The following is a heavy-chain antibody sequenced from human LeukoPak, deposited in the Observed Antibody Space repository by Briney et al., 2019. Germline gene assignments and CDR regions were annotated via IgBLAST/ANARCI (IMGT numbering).Heavy chain of an antibody. V-gene: IGHV1-69*04. J-gene: IGHJ5*02. Sequence: SVKVSCKASGGTFSSYAISWVRQAPGQGLEWMGRIIPILGIANYAQKLQGRVTMTTDTSTSTAYMELRSLRSDDTAVYYCARDLPYSSSHPTPNWFDPWGQGTLVTVSS. D-gene: IGHD6-13*01. CDR2: IIPILGIA. CDR1: GGTFSSYA. CDR3: ARDLPYSSSHPTPNWFDP.